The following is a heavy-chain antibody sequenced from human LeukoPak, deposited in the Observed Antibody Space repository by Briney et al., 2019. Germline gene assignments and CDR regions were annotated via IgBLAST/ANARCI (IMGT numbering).Heavy chain of an antibody. V-gene: IGHV6-1*01. Sequence: SQTLSLTCAISGDSVSGNRATWNRLRQSPSRGLEWLGRIYYRSKWYADYAVSVKGRITINPDTSKNQFSLLLNSVTPEDTAVYFCGRAEHDWGPKYWGQGTLVTVSS. CDR2: IYYRSKWYA. J-gene: IGHJ4*02. CDR3: GRAEHDWGPKY. D-gene: IGHD3-9*01. CDR1: GDSVSGNRAT.